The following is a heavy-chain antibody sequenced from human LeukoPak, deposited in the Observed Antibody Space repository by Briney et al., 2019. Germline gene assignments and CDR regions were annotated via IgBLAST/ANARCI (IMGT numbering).Heavy chain of an antibody. CDR1: AFTFSSYS. CDR3: ARFGDSGGVYDAFDI. V-gene: IGHV3-21*01. D-gene: IGHD2-8*02. CDR2: ISSSSSYI. J-gene: IGHJ3*02. Sequence: GGSLRLSCAAPAFTFSSYSMNWVRQAPGKGLEWVSSISSSSSYIYYADSVKGRFTISRDNAKNSLYLQMNSLRAEDTAVYYCARFGDSGGVYDAFDIWGQGTMVTVSS.